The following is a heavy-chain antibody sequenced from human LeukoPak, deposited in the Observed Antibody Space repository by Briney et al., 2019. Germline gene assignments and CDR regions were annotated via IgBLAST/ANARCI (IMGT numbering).Heavy chain of an antibody. CDR3: AKGYGGNSDFDY. Sequence: PGGSLRLSCAASGFTFSSYAMSWVRQAPGKGLEWVSAISGSGGSTYYADSVKGRFTISRDNSKNTLHLQMNSLRAEDTAVYYCAKGYGGNSDFDYWGQGTLVTVSS. CDR1: GFTFSSYA. J-gene: IGHJ4*02. CDR2: ISGSGGST. V-gene: IGHV3-23*01. D-gene: IGHD4-23*01.